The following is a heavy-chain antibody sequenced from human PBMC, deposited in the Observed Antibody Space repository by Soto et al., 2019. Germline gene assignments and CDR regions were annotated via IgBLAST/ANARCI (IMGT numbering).Heavy chain of an antibody. CDR3: ASVVATTSYYYYCGMDV. Sequence: QVQLVESGGGVVQPGRSLRLSCAASGFTFSSYGMHWVRQAPGKGLGWVAVIWYDGSNKYYADSVKGRFTISRDNSKNTLYLQMNSLRAEDTAVYYCASVVATTSYYYYCGMDVWGQGTTVTVSS. D-gene: IGHD5-12*01. J-gene: IGHJ6*02. CDR2: IWYDGSNK. V-gene: IGHV3-33*01. CDR1: GFTFSSYG.